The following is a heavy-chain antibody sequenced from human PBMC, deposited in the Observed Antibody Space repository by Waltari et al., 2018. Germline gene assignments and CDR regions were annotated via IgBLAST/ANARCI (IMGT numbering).Heavy chain of an antibody. Sequence: EMQLLESGGALVQPGGSLRLSCAASGFPFSTYTMNWVRQAPGQGRGWVAVMTASGLMDYGESVKGRFTISRDNSKNTLYLQMYRLRIEDTARYYCAKDEGARLAPTFGMDAWGQGTTVIVSS. J-gene: IGHJ6*02. CDR3: AKDEGARLAPTFGMDA. CDR2: MTASGLM. D-gene: IGHD6-6*01. V-gene: IGHV3-23*01. CDR1: GFPFSTYT.